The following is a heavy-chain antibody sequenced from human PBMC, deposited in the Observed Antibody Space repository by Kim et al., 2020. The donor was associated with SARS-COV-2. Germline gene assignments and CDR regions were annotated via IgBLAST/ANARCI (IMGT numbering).Heavy chain of an antibody. J-gene: IGHJ6*01. D-gene: IGHD4-17*01. CDR3: ARGMATVVSGYYYGMDV. Sequence: SETLSLTCAVYGGSFSGYYWSWIRQPPGKGLEWIGEINHSGSTNYNPSLKSRVTISVDTSKNQFSLKLSSVTAADTAVYYCARGMATVVSGYYYGMDVWG. CDR2: INHSGST. CDR1: GGSFSGYY. V-gene: IGHV4-34*01.